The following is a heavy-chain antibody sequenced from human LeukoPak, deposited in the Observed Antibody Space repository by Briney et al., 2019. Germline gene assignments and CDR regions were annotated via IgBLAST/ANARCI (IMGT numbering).Heavy chain of an antibody. CDR1: GFTFSSYA. CDR2: ISGSGGST. Sequence: PGGSLRLSCAASGFTFSSYAMSWVRQAPGKGLEWVSAISGSGGSTYYADSVKGRFTISRDNSKNTLYLQMNSLRAEDTAVYYCATDIRKYQLLLYYFDYWGQGTLVTVSS. CDR3: ATDIRKYQLLLYYFDY. D-gene: IGHD2-2*01. V-gene: IGHV3-23*01. J-gene: IGHJ4*02.